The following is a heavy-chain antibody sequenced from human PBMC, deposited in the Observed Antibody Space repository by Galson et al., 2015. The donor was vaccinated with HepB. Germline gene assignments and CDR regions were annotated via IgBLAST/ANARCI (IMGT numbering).Heavy chain of an antibody. Sequence: SLRLSCAASGFTFSSYSINWVRQAPGKGLEWVSSISSSSSYIYYADSVKGRFTISRDNAKNSLYLQMNSLRAEDTAVYYCARDLPFGSGSYYYYYGMDVWGQGTTVTVSS. CDR3: ARDLPFGSGSYYYYYGMDV. CDR2: ISSSSSYI. D-gene: IGHD3-10*01. CDR1: GFTFSSYS. V-gene: IGHV3-21*01. J-gene: IGHJ6*02.